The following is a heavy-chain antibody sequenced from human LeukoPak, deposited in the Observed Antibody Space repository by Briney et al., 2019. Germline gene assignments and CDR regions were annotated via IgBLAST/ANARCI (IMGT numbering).Heavy chain of an antibody. CDR2: TYYRSKWYN. J-gene: IGHJ3*02. CDR1: GDSVSSNSAA. Sequence: SQTLSLTCAISGDSVSSNSAAWNWIRQSPSRGFEWLGRTYYRSKWYNDYAVSVKSRITINPDTSKNQFSLQLNSVTPEDTAVYYCARDRAGVYSYGSGSYYKRADAFDIWGQGTMVTVSS. V-gene: IGHV6-1*01. D-gene: IGHD3-10*01. CDR3: ARDRAGVYSYGSGSYYKRADAFDI.